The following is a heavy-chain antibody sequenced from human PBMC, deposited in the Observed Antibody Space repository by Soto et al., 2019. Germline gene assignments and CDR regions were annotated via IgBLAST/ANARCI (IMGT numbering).Heavy chain of an antibody. J-gene: IGHJ6*02. CDR2: ISYEGSTQ. D-gene: IGHD5-18*01. Sequence: QVQLDESGGGVVQPGRSLRLSCEASGFTFSGYGMHWVRQAPGKGLEWVAVISYEGSTQYYAESVKGRFTISRDNAKNTLFLQTDGLRVEDTGIYYCAKDEGWRIQLWLGSYGLDVWGHGTTVTVSS. CDR3: AKDEGWRIQLWLGSYGLDV. CDR1: GFTFSGYG. V-gene: IGHV3-30*18.